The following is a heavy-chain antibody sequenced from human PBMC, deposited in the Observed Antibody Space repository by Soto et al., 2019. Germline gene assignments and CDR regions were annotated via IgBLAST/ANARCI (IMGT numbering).Heavy chain of an antibody. CDR2: ISWDNDR. D-gene: IGHD2-15*01. J-gene: IGHJ5*01. CDR1: GFSLTNSGVG. Sequence: QITLKESGPTLVEPTQTLTLTCSFSGFSLTNSGVGVGWFRQAPGKALECLGIISWDNDRRHNPSLKTRLTSTTDTSSTKVVLTTTLMEPVDTGTYYRAHRVTYSGSWDVAWFDSWGPGTPVTLS. CDR3: AHRVTYSGSWDVAWFDS. V-gene: IGHV2-5*02.